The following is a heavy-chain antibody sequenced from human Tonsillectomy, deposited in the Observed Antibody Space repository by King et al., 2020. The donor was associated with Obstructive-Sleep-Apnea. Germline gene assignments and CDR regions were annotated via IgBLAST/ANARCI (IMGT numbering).Heavy chain of an antibody. D-gene: IGHD2-2*01. J-gene: IGHJ4*02. Sequence: VQLVESGGGVVQPGRSLRLSCAASGFTFSNYTMHWVRQAPGKGLEWVAVISYDGSNKYYADSGKGRFTISSDNSENTLYLQLNSLRTEDTAVYYCARDRCSSTSCLRPFDYWGQGTLVTVSS. CDR1: GFTFSNYT. CDR3: ARDRCSSTSCLRPFDY. V-gene: IGHV3-30-3*01. CDR2: ISYDGSNK.